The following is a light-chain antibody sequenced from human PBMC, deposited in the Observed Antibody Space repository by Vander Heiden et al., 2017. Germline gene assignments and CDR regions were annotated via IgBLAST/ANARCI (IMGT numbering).Light chain of an antibody. Sequence: DIQMTHSPSSLSASLGDRVTITCQASQDISNYLNWYQQKPGKAPKLLIYDASNLETGVPSRFSGSGSGTDFTFTISSLQPEDIATYYCQQYDNLPLTFGGGTKVEIK. CDR3: QQYDNLPLT. CDR2: DAS. V-gene: IGKV1-33*01. J-gene: IGKJ4*01. CDR1: QDISNY.